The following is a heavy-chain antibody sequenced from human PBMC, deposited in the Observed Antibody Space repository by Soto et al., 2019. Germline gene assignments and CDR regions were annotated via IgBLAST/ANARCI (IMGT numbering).Heavy chain of an antibody. D-gene: IGHD6-19*01. CDR3: AKLRWLVRGVYMDV. CDR1: GFTFSSYA. CDR2: ISGSGGST. J-gene: IGHJ6*03. V-gene: IGHV3-23*01. Sequence: EVQLLESGGGLVQPGGSLRLSCAASGFTFSSYAMSWVRQAPGKGLEWVSAISGSGGSTYYADSVKGRFTISRDNYKNTLYLQMNSLRAEDTAVYYCAKLRWLVRGVYMDVWGKGTTVTVSS.